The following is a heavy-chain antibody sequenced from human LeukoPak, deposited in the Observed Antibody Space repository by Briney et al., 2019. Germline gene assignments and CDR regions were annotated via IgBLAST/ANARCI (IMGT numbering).Heavy chain of an antibody. D-gene: IGHD1-26*01. CDR1: GFTFSTYA. Sequence: GGSLRLSCAASGFTFSTYAMSWVRQAPGKGLEWVSAISGSGGSTYYADSVKGRFTISRDNSKNTLYLQMNSLRAEDMAVYYCAKRMRTRLLAYWGQGTLVTVSS. CDR3: AKRMRTRLLAY. V-gene: IGHV3-23*01. CDR2: ISGSGGST. J-gene: IGHJ4*02.